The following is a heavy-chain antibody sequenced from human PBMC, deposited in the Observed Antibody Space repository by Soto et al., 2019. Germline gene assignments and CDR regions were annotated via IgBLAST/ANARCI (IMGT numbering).Heavy chain of an antibody. CDR2: IKQDGSEK. V-gene: IGHV3-7*01. D-gene: IGHD3-10*01. Sequence: GGSLRLSCAASGFTFSSYWMSWVRQAPGKGLEWVANIKQDGSEKYYVDSVKGRFTISRDDAKNSLYLQMNSLRAEDTAVYYCARPRGSEGVRGNAFDIWGQGTMVTVSS. CDR3: ARPRGSEGVRGNAFDI. CDR1: GFTFSSYW. J-gene: IGHJ3*02.